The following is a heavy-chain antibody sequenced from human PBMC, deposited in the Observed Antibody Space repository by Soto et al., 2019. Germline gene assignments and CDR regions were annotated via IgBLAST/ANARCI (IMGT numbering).Heavy chain of an antibody. J-gene: IGHJ5*02. CDR3: ARTAVAGPTGYGWWFDP. Sequence: PSETLSLTCTVSGGSISSYYWSWIRQPPGKGLEWIGYIYYSGSTNYNPSLKSRVTISVDTSKNQFSLKLSSVTAADTAVYYCARTAVAGPTGYGWWFDPWGQGTLVTVSS. D-gene: IGHD6-19*01. V-gene: IGHV4-59*08. CDR1: GGSISSYY. CDR2: IYYSGST.